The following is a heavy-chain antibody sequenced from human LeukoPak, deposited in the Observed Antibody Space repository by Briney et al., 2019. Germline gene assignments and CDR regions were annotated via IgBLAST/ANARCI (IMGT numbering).Heavy chain of an antibody. Sequence: GGSLRLSCAASGFTFSNYWMHWVRRAPGKGLLWVARISNDGSSTRYADSVKGRFTISRDNAKNTLYLQMNSLRVEDTGVYYCATGHPGNFDYWGQGTLVTVSS. CDR3: ATGHPGNFDY. J-gene: IGHJ4*02. CDR2: ISNDGSST. V-gene: IGHV3-74*01. CDR1: GFTFSNYW.